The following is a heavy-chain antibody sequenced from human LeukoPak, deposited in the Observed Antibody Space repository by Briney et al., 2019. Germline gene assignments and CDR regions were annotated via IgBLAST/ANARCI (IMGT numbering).Heavy chain of an antibody. CDR1: TGSISTYY. CDR2: IYHGGTT. V-gene: IGHV4-59*08. CDR3: ARHGGSLDYFDS. J-gene: IGHJ4*02. Sequence: SETLSLTCSVSTGSISTYYWSGIRQSPGKGLEWIGYIYHGGTTSYNPSLKRRVTISVDSPKNQFFLRLTSLTAADTALYYCARHGGSLDYFDSWGPGSLVIVSS. D-gene: IGHD2-15*01.